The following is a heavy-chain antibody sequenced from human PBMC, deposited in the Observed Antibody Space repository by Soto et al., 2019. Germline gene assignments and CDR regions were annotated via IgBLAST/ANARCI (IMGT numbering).Heavy chain of an antibody. CDR1: GFTFSSYA. CDR3: ARVGHSYASYNWFDP. D-gene: IGHD5-18*01. V-gene: IGHV3-30-3*01. Sequence: QVPLVESGGGVVQPGRSLRLSCAASGFTFSSYAMHWVRQAPGKGLEWVAVISYDGSNKYYADSVKGRFTISRDNSKNTLYLQMNSLRAEDTAVYYCARVGHSYASYNWFDPWGQGTLVTVSS. J-gene: IGHJ5*02. CDR2: ISYDGSNK.